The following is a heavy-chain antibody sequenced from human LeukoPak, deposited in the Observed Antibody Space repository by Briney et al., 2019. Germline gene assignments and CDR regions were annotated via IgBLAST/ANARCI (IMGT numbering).Heavy chain of an antibody. J-gene: IGHJ4*02. CDR2: ISSRSSYI. CDR1: GFTLSNYN. D-gene: IGHD4-23*01. V-gene: IGHV3-21*01. Sequence: PGGSLRLSCAASGFTLSNYNMNWVRQAPGKGLEWVSSISSRSSYIYYADSVKGRFTISRDNAKNSLYLQMNSLRAEDTAVYYCVRDEGVYGGNTDDYWGQGTLVTVSS. CDR3: VRDEGVYGGNTDDY.